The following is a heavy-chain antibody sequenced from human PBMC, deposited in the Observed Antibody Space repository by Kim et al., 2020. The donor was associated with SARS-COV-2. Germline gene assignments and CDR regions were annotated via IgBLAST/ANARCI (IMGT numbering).Heavy chain of an antibody. J-gene: IGHJ6*02. Sequence: GGSLRLSCAASGFTFSSYGMHWVRQAPGKGLEWVAVISYDGSNKYYADSVKGRFTISRDNSKNTLYLQMNSLRAEDTAVYYCAKDPYSSGCLDVWGQGTTVTVSS. CDR2: ISYDGSNK. CDR1: GFTFSSYG. CDR3: AKDPYSSGCLDV. V-gene: IGHV3-30*18. D-gene: IGHD6-19*01.